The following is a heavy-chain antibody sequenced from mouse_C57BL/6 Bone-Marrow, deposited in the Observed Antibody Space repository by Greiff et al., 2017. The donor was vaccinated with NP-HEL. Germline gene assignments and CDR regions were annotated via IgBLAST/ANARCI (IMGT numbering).Heavy chain of an antibody. CDR2: IYPRSGNT. D-gene: IGHD1-1*01. Sequence: VQLQQSGAELARPGASVKLSCKASGYTFTSYGISWVKQRTGQGLEWIGEIYPRSGNTYYNEKFKGKATLPADKSSSTAYMELRSLTSEDSAVYFCARLITTVVDWYFDVWGTGTTVTVSS. V-gene: IGHV1-81*01. J-gene: IGHJ1*03. CDR3: ARLITTVVDWYFDV. CDR1: GYTFTSYG.